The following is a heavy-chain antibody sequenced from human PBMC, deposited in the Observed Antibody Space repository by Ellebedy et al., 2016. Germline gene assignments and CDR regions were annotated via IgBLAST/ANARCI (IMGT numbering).Heavy chain of an antibody. V-gene: IGHV3-21*04. CDR3: ANDATARYSSGWYGDYFDY. D-gene: IGHD6-19*01. Sequence: GESLKISCAASGFTFSSYSMNWVRQAPGKGLEWVSSISSSSSYTNYADSVKGRFTISRDNAKNSLYLQMNSLRAEDTAVYYCANDATARYSSGWYGDYFDYWGQGTLVTVSS. CDR1: GFTFSSYS. CDR2: ISSSSSYT. J-gene: IGHJ4*02.